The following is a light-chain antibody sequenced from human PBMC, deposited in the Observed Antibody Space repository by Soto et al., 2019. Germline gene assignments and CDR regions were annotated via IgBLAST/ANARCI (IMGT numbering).Light chain of an antibody. CDR1: SSDVGGYNY. CDR2: EVS. V-gene: IGLV2-8*01. J-gene: IGLJ1*01. Sequence: QSVLTQPPSASGSPGQSVTISCTGTSSDVGGYNYVSWYQQHPGKAPKLMIYEVSKWPSGVPDRFSGSKSGNTASLTVSGLQAEDEADYYCSSYAGSNNPYVFGTGTKVT. CDR3: SSYAGSNNPYV.